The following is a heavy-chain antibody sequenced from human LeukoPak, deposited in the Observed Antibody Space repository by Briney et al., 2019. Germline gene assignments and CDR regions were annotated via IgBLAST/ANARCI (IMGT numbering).Heavy chain of an antibody. CDR1: GFIFSGSA. V-gene: IGHV3-73*01. D-gene: IGHD3-16*01. J-gene: IGHJ4*02. CDR3: ARDARLGLHKKSFDY. Sequence: GGSLKLSCAASGFIFSGSAMHWVRQASGKGLEWVGRIRSKGNSYATAYAASVKGRFTISRDDSKNTAYLQMNSLRAEDTAVYYCARDARLGLHKKSFDYWGQGTLVTVSS. CDR2: IRSKGNSYAT.